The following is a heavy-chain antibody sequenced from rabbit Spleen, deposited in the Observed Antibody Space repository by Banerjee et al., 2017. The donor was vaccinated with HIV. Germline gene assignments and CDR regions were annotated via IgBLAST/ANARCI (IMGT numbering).Heavy chain of an antibody. J-gene: IGHJ3*01. Sequence: QSLEESGGDLVKPGASLTLTCTASGFSFSSAYDMCWVRQAPGKGLEWIGIIYAAKGSTDYASWVNGRFTISSDNAQSTVDLKMTGLTAADTATYFCTRAIVPWLGLTRLDLWGPGTLVTVS. CDR3: TRAIVPWLGLTRLDL. V-gene: IGHV1S40*01. CDR1: GFSFSSAYD. CDR2: IYAAKGST. D-gene: IGHD4-1*01.